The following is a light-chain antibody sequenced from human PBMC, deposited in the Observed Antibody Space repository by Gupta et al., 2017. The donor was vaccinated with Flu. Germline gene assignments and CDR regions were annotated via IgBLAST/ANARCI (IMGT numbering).Light chain of an antibody. CDR3: GTWESTRTVSWV. V-gene: IGLV1-51*01. CDR1: NSNIGIHS. J-gene: IGLJ3*02. CDR2: DNF. Sequence: QSELTQPPSVSAAPGQKVTISCSGSNSNIGIHSVSWYQQFPGTAPRLIIYDNFKRLTGCPDRFSASKSGTSATLTITGLQTGDEADYYCGTWESTRTVSWVFGSGTKVSVL.